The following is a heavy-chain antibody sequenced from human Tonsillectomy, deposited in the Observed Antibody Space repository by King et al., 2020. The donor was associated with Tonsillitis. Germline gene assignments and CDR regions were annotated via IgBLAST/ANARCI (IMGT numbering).Heavy chain of an antibody. CDR2: ISRSGRII. D-gene: IGHD1-26*01. V-gene: IGHV3-48*03. J-gene: IGHJ4*02. CDR1: GFTLSSYE. Sequence: VQLVESGGGLVQPGGSLRLSCAASGFTLSSYEMNWVRQAPGKGLEWVSYISRSGRIIYYADSVKGRFTISRDNAKNSLYLQMNSLRAEDTAVYYCARDPIVGANFDYWGQGTLVTVAT. CDR3: ARDPIVGANFDY.